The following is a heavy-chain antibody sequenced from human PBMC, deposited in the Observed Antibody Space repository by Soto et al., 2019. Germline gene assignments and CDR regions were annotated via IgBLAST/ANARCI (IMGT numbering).Heavy chain of an antibody. J-gene: IGHJ4*02. Sequence: SETLSLTCTVSGGSISSSSYYWGWIRQPPGKGLEWIGSIYYSGSTYYNPSLKSRVTISVDTSKNQFSLKLSSVTAADTAVYYCANLWFGELSPGFDYWGQGTLVTVSS. D-gene: IGHD3-10*01. V-gene: IGHV4-39*01. CDR2: IYYSGST. CDR3: ANLWFGELSPGFDY. CDR1: GGSISSSSYY.